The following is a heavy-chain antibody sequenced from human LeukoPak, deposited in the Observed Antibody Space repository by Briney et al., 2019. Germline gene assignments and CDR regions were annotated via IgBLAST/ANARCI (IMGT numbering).Heavy chain of an antibody. Sequence: SETLSLTCTVSGGSISSYYWYWNRQPPGKGLEWIGDNYYSGSTNYNPSLKSRVTTSVDASKSQFSLKLSSVTAADSAVYYCARRRGDYGSGELNIWGQGTMVTVSS. CDR3: ARRRGDYGSGELNI. J-gene: IGHJ3*02. CDR2: NYYSGST. CDR1: GGSISSYY. V-gene: IGHV4-59*08. D-gene: IGHD3-10*01.